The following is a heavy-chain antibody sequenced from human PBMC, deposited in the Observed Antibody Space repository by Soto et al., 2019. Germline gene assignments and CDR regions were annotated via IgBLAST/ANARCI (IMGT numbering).Heavy chain of an antibody. CDR3: ARIVRGIVITYYYMDV. V-gene: IGHV4-39*01. J-gene: IGHJ6*03. CDR2: IFYSGST. D-gene: IGHD2-21*01. CDR1: GGSISSSSYY. Sequence: QVQLQESGPGLVKHSETLSLTCTVSGGSISSSSYYWGWIRQPPGKGLEWIGSIFYSGSTYYNPSLQSRVTISVDTSTNQFSLKLRSVTAADTAVYYCARIVRGIVITYYYMDVWGKGTPVTVSS.